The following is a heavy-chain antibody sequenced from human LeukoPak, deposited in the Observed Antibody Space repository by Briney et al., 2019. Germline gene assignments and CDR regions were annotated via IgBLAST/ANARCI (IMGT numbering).Heavy chain of an antibody. D-gene: IGHD6-13*01. V-gene: IGHV4-59*08. Sequence: SETLSLACTVSSGSISSYYWSWIRQPPGKGLEWIGYIYYNGSTNYNPSLKSRVTISVDTSKNQFSLKLSSVTAADTAVYYCARIDSSSWYYFDYWGQGTLVTVSS. CDR1: SGSISSYY. CDR2: IYYNGST. CDR3: ARIDSSSWYYFDY. J-gene: IGHJ4*02.